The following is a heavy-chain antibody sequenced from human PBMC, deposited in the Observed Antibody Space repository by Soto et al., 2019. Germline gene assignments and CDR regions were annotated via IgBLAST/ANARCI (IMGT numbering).Heavy chain of an antibody. CDR3: ARGGAWGCGGAYIDGMAV. D-gene: IGHD3-16*01. V-gene: IGHV4-34*01. CDR1: GVSFSGYY. Sequence: PSETLSLTCAVYGVSFSGYYWSWIRQPPGKGLEWIGEINHSGSTNYNPSLKSRVTISVDTSKNQFSLKLSSVTAADTAVYYCARGGAWGCGGAYIDGMAVWGRGTTVTGS. CDR2: INHSGST. J-gene: IGHJ6*02.